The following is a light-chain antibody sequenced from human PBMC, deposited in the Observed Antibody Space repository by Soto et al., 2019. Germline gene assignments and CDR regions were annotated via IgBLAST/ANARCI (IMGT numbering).Light chain of an antibody. V-gene: IGKV1-39*01. CDR2: ATS. CDR1: QSITSY. CDR3: QQSYSNPRVT. J-gene: IGKJ1*01. Sequence: DIQMTQSPSSLSASVGDRVTITCRASQSITSYLNWYQQKPGKAPKLLIYATSSLQSGVPSRFSGSGSGTDFTLTISTLQPEDFATYYCQQSYSNPRVTFGQGTKVEIK.